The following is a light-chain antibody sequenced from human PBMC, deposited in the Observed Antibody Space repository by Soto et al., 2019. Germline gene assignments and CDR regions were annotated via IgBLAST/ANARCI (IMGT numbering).Light chain of an antibody. CDR2: KAS. Sequence: DLQMTQSPSTLSASVGDRVTITCRASQSISRLLAWYQQKPGKAPKVLIYKASSLESGVPSRFSGSGSGTEFTLTISSLQPDDFATYYCQQYNTYPWTFGQGTKVEIK. CDR1: QSISRL. J-gene: IGKJ1*01. V-gene: IGKV1-5*03. CDR3: QQYNTYPWT.